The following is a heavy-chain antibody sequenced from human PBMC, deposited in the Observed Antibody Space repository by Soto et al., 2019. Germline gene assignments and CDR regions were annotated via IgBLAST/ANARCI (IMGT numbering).Heavy chain of an antibody. J-gene: IGHJ5*02. Sequence: QVQVLQSGAEVKKPGASVKVSCKASEYTFTSYTMHWVRQAPGQRLEWMGWINGGNGNTKYSQKFQGRVTITRDTSASTGYMELKSLEYDDTAVYYCARVLRGVVNWFDPWGQGTLVTVSS. CDR2: INGGNGNT. D-gene: IGHD3-10*01. CDR1: EYTFTSYT. CDR3: ARVLRGVVNWFDP. V-gene: IGHV1-3*01.